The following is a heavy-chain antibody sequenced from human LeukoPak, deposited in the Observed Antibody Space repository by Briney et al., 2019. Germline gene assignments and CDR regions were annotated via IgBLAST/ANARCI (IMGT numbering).Heavy chain of an antibody. CDR1: GFTFSSYA. V-gene: IGHV3-23*01. Sequence: GGSLRLSCAASGFTFSSYAMSWVRQAPGKGLEWVSVISGSGDSTYYGDSVKGRFTISRDNSKNTLYPQMNSLRAEDTAVYYCAKTRPLDSSSWSHGDYWGQGTLVTVSS. D-gene: IGHD6-13*01. CDR3: AKTRPLDSSSWSHGDY. CDR2: ISGSGDST. J-gene: IGHJ4*02.